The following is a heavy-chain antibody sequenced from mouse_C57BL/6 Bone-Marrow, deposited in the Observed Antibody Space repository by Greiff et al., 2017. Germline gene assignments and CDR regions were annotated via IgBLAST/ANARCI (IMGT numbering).Heavy chain of an antibody. CDR3: TERYFDD. CDR1: GFNIKDDY. J-gene: IGHJ1*03. V-gene: IGHV14-4*01. Sequence: EVQLKESGAELVRPGASVKLSCTASGFNIKDDYMHWVKQRPEQGLEWIGWIDPENGDTEYASKFQGKATITADTSSNTAYLQLSSLTSEDTAVYYCTERYFDDWGTGTTVTVSS. CDR2: IDPENGDT.